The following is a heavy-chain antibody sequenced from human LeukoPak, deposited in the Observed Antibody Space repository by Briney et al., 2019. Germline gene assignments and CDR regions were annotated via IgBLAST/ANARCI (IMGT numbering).Heavy chain of an antibody. D-gene: IGHD2-2*01. CDR2: INTSNSYI. V-gene: IGHV3-21*01. CDR3: ARDLGYCSSTSCYSDY. J-gene: IGHJ4*02. CDR1: GFIVSSKY. Sequence: GGYLRLYCAASGFIVSSKYMSWDRQAPGKGLKWVSSINTSNSYIYYADSVKGRFTIATDNAKNSLYLQMNSLRAEDTAVYYCARDLGYCSSTSCYSDYWGQGTLVTVSS.